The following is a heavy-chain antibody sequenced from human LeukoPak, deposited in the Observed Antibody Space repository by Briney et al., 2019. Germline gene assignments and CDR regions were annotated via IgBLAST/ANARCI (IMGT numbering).Heavy chain of an antibody. Sequence: SETLSLTCTVSGDSISSSSYYWDWIRQPPGKGLEWIGSIYYSGSTYYNPSLKSRVTISVDTSKNQFSLKLSSVTAADTAVYYCARTIAAANYYYYYMDVWGKGTTVTVSS. CDR2: IYYSGST. J-gene: IGHJ6*03. CDR1: GDSISSSSYY. V-gene: IGHV4-39*07. CDR3: ARTIAAANYYYYYMDV. D-gene: IGHD6-13*01.